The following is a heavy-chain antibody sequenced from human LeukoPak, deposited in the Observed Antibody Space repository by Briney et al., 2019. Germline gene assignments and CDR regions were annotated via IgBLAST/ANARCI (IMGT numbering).Heavy chain of an antibody. CDR1: GDSISSGYY. D-gene: IGHD3-9*01. Sequence: SETLSLTCTVSGDSISSGYYWGWIRQPPGKGLEWIGSIYHSGSIYYNPSLKSRVTISVDTSKNQFSLKLSSVTAADTAVYYCARGVLRYFDWSNWFDPWGQGTLVTVSS. CDR3: ARGVLRYFDWSNWFDP. J-gene: IGHJ5*02. CDR2: IYHSGSI. V-gene: IGHV4-38-2*02.